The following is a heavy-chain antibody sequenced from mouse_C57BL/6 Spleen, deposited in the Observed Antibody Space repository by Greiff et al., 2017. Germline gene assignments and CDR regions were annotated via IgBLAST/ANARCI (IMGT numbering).Heavy chain of an antibody. CDR1: GYTFTSYW. D-gene: IGHD2-1*01. Sequence: VQLQQPGAELVKPGASVKMSCKASGYTFTSYWITWVKQRPGQGLEWIGDIYPGSGSTTYNEKFKSKATLTVDTSSSTAYMQLSSLTSEDSAVYYCAREDLLWTHWYFDVWGTGTTVTVSS. V-gene: IGHV1-55*01. CDR3: AREDLLWTHWYFDV. J-gene: IGHJ1*03. CDR2: IYPGSGST.